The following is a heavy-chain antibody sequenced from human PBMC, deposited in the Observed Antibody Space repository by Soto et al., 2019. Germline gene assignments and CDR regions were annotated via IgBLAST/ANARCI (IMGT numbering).Heavy chain of an antibody. CDR1: GASIRSGGYY. CDR3: ARDRKYYQDL. J-gene: IGHJ5*02. D-gene: IGHD1-26*01. CDR2: IFYTGSA. Sequence: SETLSLTCTVSGASIRSGGYYWSWIRQRPGQGLEGIAYIFYTGSAYYNPSLERRLSISIDRSKNQFPQKLSSVSAADAAVYYCARDRKYYQDLWGQGTRVTVYS. V-gene: IGHV4-31*03.